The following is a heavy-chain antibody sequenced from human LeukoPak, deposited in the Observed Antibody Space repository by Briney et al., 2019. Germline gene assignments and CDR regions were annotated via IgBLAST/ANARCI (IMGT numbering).Heavy chain of an antibody. D-gene: IGHD3-16*01. Sequence: SETLSLTCAVYGGSFSGYYWTWIRQPPGKGLEWVGEINHSGSTNYNPSLKSRVTISVDTSKNQFSLRLSSVTAADTAVYYCARGLFMITYGVRYGMDVWSRGTTVTVSS. CDR1: GGSFSGYY. CDR2: INHSGST. J-gene: IGHJ6*02. V-gene: IGHV4-34*01. CDR3: ARGLFMITYGVRYGMDV.